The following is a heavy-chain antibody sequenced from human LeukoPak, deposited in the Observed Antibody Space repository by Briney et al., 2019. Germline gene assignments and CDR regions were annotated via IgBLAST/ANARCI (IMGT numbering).Heavy chain of an antibody. CDR1: GYTFTSYS. D-gene: IGHD4-17*01. V-gene: IGHV1-46*01. J-gene: IGHJ3*02. CDR2: FNPSGGST. CDR3: ARGDYLDAFDI. Sequence: ASVKVSCKASGYTFTSYSMHWVRQAPGQGLEWMGIFNPSGGSTSYAQKFHGRVTMTRDMSTSTVYMELSSLRSEDTALYYCARGDYLDAFDIWGQGTMVTVPS.